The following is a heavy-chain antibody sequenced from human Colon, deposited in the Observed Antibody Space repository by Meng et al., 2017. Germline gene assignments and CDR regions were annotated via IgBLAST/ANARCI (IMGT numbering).Heavy chain of an antibody. J-gene: IGHJ4*02. CDR1: GVSVKSGIYY. D-gene: IGHD5-12*01. Sequence: QVQLKVLGSGLVRTSENLSLNCTVYGVSVKSGIYYWNWIRQPPGKTLEWIGYIYSSGSTTYNPSLKSRVTISLDTPKNQFSLKLSSVTAADTAVYYCAREGPIAVAGYDYWGQGTLVTVSS. V-gene: IGHV4-61*01. CDR3: AREGPIAVAGYDY. CDR2: IYSSGST.